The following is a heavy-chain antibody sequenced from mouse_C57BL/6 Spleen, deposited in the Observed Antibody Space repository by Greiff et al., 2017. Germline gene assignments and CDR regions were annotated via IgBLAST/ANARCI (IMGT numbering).Heavy chain of an antibody. D-gene: IGHD2-10*02. CDR2: IWSGGST. CDR3: ARNRGYGTPFAY. CDR1: GFSLTSYG. J-gene: IGHJ3*01. V-gene: IGHV2-2*01. Sequence: VKLMESGPGLVQPSQSLSITCTVSGFSLTSYGVHWVRQSPGKGLEWLGVIWSGGSTDYNAAFISRLSISKDNSKSQVFFKRNSLQADDTAMYYCARNRGYGTPFAYWGQGTLVTVSA.